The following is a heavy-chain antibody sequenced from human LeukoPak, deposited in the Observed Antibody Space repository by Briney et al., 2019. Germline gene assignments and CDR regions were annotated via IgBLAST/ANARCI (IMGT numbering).Heavy chain of an antibody. CDR2: ISVSGGSP. D-gene: IGHD6-13*01. J-gene: IGHJ4*02. V-gene: IGHV3-23*01. Sequence: QPGGSLRLSCAASGFTFSSYAMMWVRQAPGKGLDWVSTISVSGGSPNYADSVKGRFTISRDNSKNTLFLQMNSLRAEDTALYYCAKGQQLVPDYWGQGTLVTVSS. CDR1: GFTFSSYA. CDR3: AKGQQLVPDY.